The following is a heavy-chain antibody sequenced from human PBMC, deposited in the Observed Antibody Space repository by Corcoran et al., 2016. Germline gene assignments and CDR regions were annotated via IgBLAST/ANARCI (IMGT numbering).Heavy chain of an antibody. CDR2: ISPIFGTA. Sequence: QVQLVQSGAEVKKPGSSVKVSCKASGGTFSSYAISWVRPAPGQGLEWMGGISPIFGTANYAQKFQGRVTITADESTSTAYMELSSLRSEDTTVDYCAGERVELERRFWFDPWGQGTLVTVSS. CDR3: AGERVELERRFWFDP. CDR1: GGTFSSYA. V-gene: IGHV1-69*01. J-gene: IGHJ5*02. D-gene: IGHD1-1*01.